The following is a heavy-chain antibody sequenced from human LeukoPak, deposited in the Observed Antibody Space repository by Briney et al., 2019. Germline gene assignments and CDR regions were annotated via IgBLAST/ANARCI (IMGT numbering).Heavy chain of an antibody. J-gene: IGHJ4*02. CDR3: AKAYYDSSGSPFDY. V-gene: IGHV3-23*01. D-gene: IGHD3-22*01. Sequence: GGPLRLSCAASGFTFSSYAMSWVRQAPGKGLEWVSAISGSGGSTYYADSVKGRFTISRDNSKNTLYLQMNSLRAEDTAVYYCAKAYYDSSGSPFDYWGQGTLASVST. CDR2: ISGSGGST. CDR1: GFTFSSYA.